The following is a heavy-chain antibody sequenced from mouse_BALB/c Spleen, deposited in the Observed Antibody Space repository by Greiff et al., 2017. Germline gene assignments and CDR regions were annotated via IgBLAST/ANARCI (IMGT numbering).Heavy chain of an antibody. V-gene: IGHV3-2*02. D-gene: IGHD2-14*01. J-gene: IGHJ4*01. CDR3: ARWGYEYAMDY. CDR2: ISYSGST. Sequence: EVKLMESGPGLVKPSLSLSLTCTVTGYSITSDYAWNWIRQFPGNKLEWMGYISYSGSTSYNPYLKSRISITRDTSKNQFFLQLNSVTTEDTATYYCARWGYEYAMDYWGQGTPVTVSA. CDR1: GYSITSDYA.